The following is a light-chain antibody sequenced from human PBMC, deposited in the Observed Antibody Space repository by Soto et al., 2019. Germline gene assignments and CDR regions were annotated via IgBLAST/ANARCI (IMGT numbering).Light chain of an antibody. Sequence: EIWLTQSPATLSLSPGETATLSCRASQSIRNYLAWYKHKPGQAPRLLIFDASNRATGISARLSGSGSGTEFTLTISGLEPEDFAIYYCQKRGNWPQFGQGTRLEIK. V-gene: IGKV3-11*01. CDR2: DAS. CDR3: QKRGNWPQ. J-gene: IGKJ5*01. CDR1: QSIRNY.